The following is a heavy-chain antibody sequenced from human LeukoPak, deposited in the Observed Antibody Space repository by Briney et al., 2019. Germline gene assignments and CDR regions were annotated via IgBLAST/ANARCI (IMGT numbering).Heavy chain of an antibody. V-gene: IGHV3-30*02. CDR2: IRYDGSNK. Sequence: GGSLRLSLAASGFTFSSYGMHWVRQAPGKGLEWVAFIRYDGSNKYYADSVKGRFTISRDNSKNTLYLQMNSLRAEDTAVYYCAKDGSVTMIVVVITYFDYWGQETLVAVSS. CDR3: AKDGSVTMIVVVITYFDY. D-gene: IGHD3-22*01. CDR1: GFTFSSYG. J-gene: IGHJ4*02.